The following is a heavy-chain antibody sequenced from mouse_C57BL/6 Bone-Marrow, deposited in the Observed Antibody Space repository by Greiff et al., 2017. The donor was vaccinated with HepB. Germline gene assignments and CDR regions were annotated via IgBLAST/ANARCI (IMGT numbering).Heavy chain of an antibody. CDR2: SRNKANDYTT. J-gene: IGHJ4*01. Sequence: EVKLMESGGGLVQSGRSLRLSCATSGFTFSDFYMEWVRQAPGKGLEWIAASRNKANDYTTEYSATVKGRFIVSRDTSQSILYLQMNALRAEDTAIYYCARGYDGYYGNPSAMDYWGQGTSVTVSS. D-gene: IGHD2-3*01. CDR1: GFTFSDFY. V-gene: IGHV7-1*01. CDR3: ARGYDGYYGNPSAMDY.